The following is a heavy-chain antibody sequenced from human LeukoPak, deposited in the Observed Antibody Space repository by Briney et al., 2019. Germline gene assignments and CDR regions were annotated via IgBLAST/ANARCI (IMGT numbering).Heavy chain of an antibody. J-gene: IGHJ4*02. CDR1: GFTFSSYG. CDR3: AKGAYYYDSSGYYYRGMGFDY. Sequence: GGSLRLSCAASGFTFSSYGMHWVRQAPGKGLEWVAFIRYDGSNKYYADSVKGRFTISRDNSKNTLYLQMNSLRAEDTAVYYCAKGAYYYDSSGYYYRGMGFDYWGEGTLVTVSS. CDR2: IRYDGSNK. V-gene: IGHV3-30*02. D-gene: IGHD3-22*01.